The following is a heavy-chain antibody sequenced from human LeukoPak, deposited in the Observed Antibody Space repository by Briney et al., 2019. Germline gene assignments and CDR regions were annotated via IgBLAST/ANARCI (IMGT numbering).Heavy chain of an antibody. CDR3: ARRPVRGTYFDY. D-gene: IGHD3-10*01. V-gene: IGHV4-39*01. Sequence: SETLSLTCTVSGGSISSSSYYWGWIRQPPGKGLEWIGSIYYSGSTYYNPSLKSRVTISVDTSKNQFSLKLSSVTAADTAVYYCARRPVRGTYFDYWGQGTLVTVSS. CDR2: IYYSGST. J-gene: IGHJ4*02. CDR1: GGSISSSSYY.